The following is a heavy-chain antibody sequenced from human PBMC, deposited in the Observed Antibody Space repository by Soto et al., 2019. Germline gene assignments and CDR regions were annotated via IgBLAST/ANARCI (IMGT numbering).Heavy chain of an antibody. D-gene: IGHD4-4*01. CDR3: ASVIDYRVQKDYYYGMDV. CDR1: GGTFSSYA. Sequence: QVQLVQSGAEVKKPGSSVKVSCKASGGTFSSYAISWVRQAPGQGLEWMGGIIPIFGTANYAQKFQGRVTITADESTSTAYMELSSLRSEDTAVYYCASVIDYRVQKDYYYGMDVGGQGTTVTVSS. CDR2: IIPIFGTA. V-gene: IGHV1-69*01. J-gene: IGHJ6*02.